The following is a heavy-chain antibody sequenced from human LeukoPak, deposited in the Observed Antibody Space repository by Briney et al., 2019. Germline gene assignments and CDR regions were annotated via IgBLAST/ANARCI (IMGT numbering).Heavy chain of an antibody. J-gene: IGHJ4*02. Sequence: RGSLRLSCAASGFTFSSYWMSWVRQAPGKGLEWVANIKQDGSEKYYVDSVKGRFTISRDNAKNSLYLQMNSLRAEDTAVYYCARWANWRERYFDYWGQGTLVTVSS. CDR2: IKQDGSEK. CDR1: GFTFSSYW. D-gene: IGHD1-20*01. CDR3: ARWANWRERYFDY. V-gene: IGHV3-7*01.